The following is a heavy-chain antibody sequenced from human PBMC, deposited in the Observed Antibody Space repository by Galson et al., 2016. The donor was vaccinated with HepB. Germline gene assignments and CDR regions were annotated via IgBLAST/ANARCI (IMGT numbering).Heavy chain of an antibody. V-gene: IGHV4-34*01. CDR2: INHSGNT. Sequence: TLSLTCAVYGGSFSDFYWSWIRRSPGKGLEWIGEINHSGNTNYNPSLRSRVTILVDTSKNQFSLNLKSVTAADTAVYYCARTGHRFDPWGQGTLVTVSS. J-gene: IGHJ5*02. CDR1: GGSFSDFY. CDR3: ARTGHRFDP.